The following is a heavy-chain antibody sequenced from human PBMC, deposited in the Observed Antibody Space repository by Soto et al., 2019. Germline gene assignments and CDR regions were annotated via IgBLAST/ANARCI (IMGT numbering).Heavy chain of an antibody. J-gene: IGHJ4*02. CDR2: IDSSSSYI. CDR1: GFTLSTYS. CDR3: ARHVGSSLFFDY. V-gene: IGHV3-21*01. D-gene: IGHD6-6*01. Sequence: EVQLVESGGGLVKPGGSLRLSCAASGFTLSTYSMNWVRQAPGKGLEWVSSIDSSSSYIFYADSVNGRFTISRDNAKDSLYLQMDSLRVEDTAVYYCARHVGSSLFFDYRGQGTLVTVSS.